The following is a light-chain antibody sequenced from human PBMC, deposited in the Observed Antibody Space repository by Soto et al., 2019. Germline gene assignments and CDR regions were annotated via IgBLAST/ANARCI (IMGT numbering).Light chain of an antibody. V-gene: IGLV2-11*01. CDR2: DVS. CDR1: SSDVGGYNC. J-gene: IGLJ2*01. CDR3: CSYAGSPYVV. Sequence: QSALTQPRSVSGSPGQSVTISCTGTSSDVGGYNCVSWYQQHPGKAPKLMIYDVSKRPSGVPDRFSGSKSGNTASLTISGLQAEDEADYYCCSYAGSPYVVFGGGTKVTVL.